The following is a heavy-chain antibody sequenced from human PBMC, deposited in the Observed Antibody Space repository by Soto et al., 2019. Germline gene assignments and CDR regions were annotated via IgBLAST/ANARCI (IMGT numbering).Heavy chain of an antibody. J-gene: IGHJ4*02. Sequence: QVQLVQSGAEVKKPGASVKVSCKASGYTFSSYDINWVRQATGQGLEWMGWLNPNSGDTGYAQKFPAXAXLXXNTSINTAYIELSSLTSDDTAVYYCATSGGGWYLYWGQGTLVTVSS. V-gene: IGHV1-8*01. CDR2: LNPNSGDT. D-gene: IGHD6-19*01. CDR1: GYTFSSYD. CDR3: ATSGGGWYLY.